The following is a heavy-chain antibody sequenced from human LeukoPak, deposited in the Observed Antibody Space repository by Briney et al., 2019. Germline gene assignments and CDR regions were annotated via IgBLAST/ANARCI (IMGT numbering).Heavy chain of an antibody. V-gene: IGHV1-18*01. CDR3: ARALSDDFWSFYQDY. Sequence: GASVKVSCKASGYILRSYGISWVRQAPGQGLEWMGWISAYNGNTNYAQKVQGRVTLTTDTSTATACMEMRGLISDDTAVYYCARALSDDFWSFYQDYWGQGTLLIVSP. J-gene: IGHJ4*02. CDR2: ISAYNGNT. D-gene: IGHD3-3*01. CDR1: GYILRSYG.